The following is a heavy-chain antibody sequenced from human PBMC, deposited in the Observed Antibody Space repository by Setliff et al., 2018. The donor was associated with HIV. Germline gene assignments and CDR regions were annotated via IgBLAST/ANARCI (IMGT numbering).Heavy chain of an antibody. Sequence: SETLSLTCTVSGGSISSGSYYWSWIRQPAGKGLEWIGRIYTSGSTNYNPSLKSRVTIAVDTSKNQFSLKLSSVTAADPAVYYCARAPGIAAAGTIFDYWGQGTLVTVSS. J-gene: IGHJ4*02. CDR3: ARAPGIAAAGTIFDY. CDR2: IYTSGST. D-gene: IGHD6-13*01. V-gene: IGHV4-61*02. CDR1: GGSISSGSYY.